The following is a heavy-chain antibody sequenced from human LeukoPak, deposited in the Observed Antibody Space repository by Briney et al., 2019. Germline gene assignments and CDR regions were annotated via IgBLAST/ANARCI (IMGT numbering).Heavy chain of an antibody. CDR3: ARGYDRIVGPRFGELLPYYYYYGMDV. CDR2: MNPNSGNT. D-gene: IGHD3-10*01. Sequence: ASVKVSCKACGYTFTSYDINWVRQATGQGLEWMGWMNPNSGNTGYAQKFQGRVTMTRNTSISTAYMELSSLRSEDTAVYYCARGYDRIVGPRFGELLPYYYYYGMDVWGQGTTVTVSS. V-gene: IGHV1-8*01. CDR1: GYTFTSYD. J-gene: IGHJ6*02.